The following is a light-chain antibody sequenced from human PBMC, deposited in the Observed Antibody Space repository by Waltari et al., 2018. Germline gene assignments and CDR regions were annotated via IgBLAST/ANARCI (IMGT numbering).Light chain of an antibody. Sequence: DTQMTKSPSAMPASIGDRITITCRASQCITKHLAWFHQKPVKAPKRLIYVASSLQSGVPSSFSSRGSGTEFTLTISSLQPEDCATYYCLQFFYYPFTFGGGTKVEF. J-gene: IGKJ4*01. CDR3: LQFFYYPFT. V-gene: IGKV1-17*03. CDR1: QCITKH. CDR2: VAS.